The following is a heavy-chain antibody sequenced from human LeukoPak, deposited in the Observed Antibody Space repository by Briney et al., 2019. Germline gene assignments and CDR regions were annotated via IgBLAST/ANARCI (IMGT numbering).Heavy chain of an antibody. D-gene: IGHD4-11*01. J-gene: IGHJ4*02. CDR3: ARVNPDPITVTTVTGFDY. V-gene: IGHV1-18*01. CDR1: GITFTSYG. Sequence: GGSLRLSCAASGITFTSYGISWVRQAPGQGLEWMGWISAYNGNTNYAQKLQGRVTMTTDTSTSTAYMELRSLRSDDTAVYYCARVNPDPITVTTVTGFDYWGQGTLVTVSS. CDR2: ISAYNGNT.